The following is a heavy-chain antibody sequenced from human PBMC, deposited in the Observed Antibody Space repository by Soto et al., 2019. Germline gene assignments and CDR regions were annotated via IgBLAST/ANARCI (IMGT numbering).Heavy chain of an antibody. CDR2: ISAYNGNT. V-gene: IGHV1-18*01. CDR1: GYTFTSYG. J-gene: IGHJ6*03. Sequence: ASVKVSCKASGYTFTSYGISWVRQAPGQGLEWMGWISAYNGNTNYAQKLQGRVTMTTDTSTSTAYMELRSLRSDDTAVYYCARDKRYYDFWSGDYYYYYMDVWGKGTTVTVSS. CDR3: ARDKRYYDFWSGDYYYYYMDV. D-gene: IGHD3-3*01.